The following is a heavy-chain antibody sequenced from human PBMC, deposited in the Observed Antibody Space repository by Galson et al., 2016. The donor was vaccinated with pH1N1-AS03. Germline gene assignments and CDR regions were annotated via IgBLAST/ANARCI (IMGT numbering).Heavy chain of an antibody. J-gene: IGHJ4*02. V-gene: IGHV3-48*03. D-gene: IGHD1-1*01. CDR1: GFTFSSYE. Sequence: SLRLSCAASGFTFSSYEMNWVRQAPGKGLEWVSHISSSGSTKYSADSVKGRFTISRDNAKNSLYLQMNSLRAEDTAVYYCATSGVQDYWGQGTLVTVSS. CDR2: ISSSGSTK. CDR3: ATSGVQDY.